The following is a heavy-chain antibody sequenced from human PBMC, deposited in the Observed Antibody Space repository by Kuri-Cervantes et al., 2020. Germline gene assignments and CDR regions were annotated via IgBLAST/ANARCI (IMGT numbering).Heavy chain of an antibody. Sequence: ESLKISCAVYGGSFSGYYWSWIRQTPVKGLEWIGEINHSGSTNYNPSLKSRVTISVDTSKNQFSLKLSSVTASDTAVYYCARGYSYGWRWFDPWGQGTLVTVSS. CDR2: INHSGST. CDR3: ARGYSYGWRWFDP. V-gene: IGHV4-34*01. CDR1: GGSFSGYY. J-gene: IGHJ5*02. D-gene: IGHD5-18*01.